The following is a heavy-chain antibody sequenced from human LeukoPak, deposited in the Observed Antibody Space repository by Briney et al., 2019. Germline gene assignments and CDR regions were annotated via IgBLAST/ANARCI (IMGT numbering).Heavy chain of an antibody. J-gene: IGHJ4*02. Sequence: PSETLSLTCTVSGGSISSSSYYWGWIRQPPGKGLEWIGSIYYSGSTYYNPSLKSRVTISVDTSKNQFSLKLSSVTAADTAVYYCASGRYYDSSGYYPERVDYWGQGTLVTVSS. CDR3: ASGRYYDSSGYYPERVDY. D-gene: IGHD3-22*01. CDR1: GGSISSSSYY. CDR2: IYYSGST. V-gene: IGHV4-39*07.